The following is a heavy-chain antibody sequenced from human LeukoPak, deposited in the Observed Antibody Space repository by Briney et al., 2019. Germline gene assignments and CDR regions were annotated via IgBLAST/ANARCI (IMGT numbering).Heavy chain of an antibody. Sequence: PGGSLRLSCAASGFTFSSYAMSWVRQAPGKGLEWVSAISWNGDTKAYADSVKGRFTISRDNAKNSLYLQMNSLRAEDTAFYYCAKARHWYTWGDYWGQGTLVTVSS. CDR1: GFTFSSYA. J-gene: IGHJ4*02. V-gene: IGHV3-9*01. D-gene: IGHD6-13*01. CDR3: AKARHWYTWGDY. CDR2: ISWNGDTK.